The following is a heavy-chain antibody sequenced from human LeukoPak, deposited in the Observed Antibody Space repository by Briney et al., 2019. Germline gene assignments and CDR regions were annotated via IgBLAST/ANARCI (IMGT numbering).Heavy chain of an antibody. CDR2: ISNSGGTT. CDR1: GFTFSSYG. D-gene: IGHD3-10*02. Sequence: GGSLRLSCAASGFTFSSYGMSWVRQAPGKGLEWVSGISNSGGTTYYADSVKGRFTISRDNAKNSLYLQMNSLRAEDTAVYYCAELGITMIGGVWGKGTTVTISS. CDR3: AELGITMIGGV. V-gene: IGHV3-23*01. J-gene: IGHJ6*04.